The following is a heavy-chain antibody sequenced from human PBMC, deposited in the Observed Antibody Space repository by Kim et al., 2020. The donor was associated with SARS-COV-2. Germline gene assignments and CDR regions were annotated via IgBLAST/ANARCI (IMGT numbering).Heavy chain of an antibody. CDR3: ARVDSSSSDWYYMDV. J-gene: IGHJ6*03. CDR2: IWYDGSNK. D-gene: IGHD6-6*01. V-gene: IGHV3-33*01. Sequence: GGSLRLSCAASGFTFSSYGMHWVRQAPGKGLEWVAVIWYDGSNKYYADSVKGRFTISRDNSKNTLYLQMNSLRAEDTAVYYCARVDSSSSDWYYMDVWAKGTAVTVSS. CDR1: GFTFSSYG.